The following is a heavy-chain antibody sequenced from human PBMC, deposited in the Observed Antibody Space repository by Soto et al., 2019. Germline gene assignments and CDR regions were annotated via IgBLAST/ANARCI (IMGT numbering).Heavy chain of an antibody. D-gene: IGHD3-16*01. CDR2: IYYSGST. CDR1: GGSIISSSYY. J-gene: IGHJ5*02. CDR3: ARGLGGLDP. V-gene: IGHV4-39*01. Sequence: SETLSLTCSVSGGSIISSSYYWGWIRQPPGKGLEWIGSIYYSGSTYYNPSLKSRVTISQDTSKNQFSLKLRSVTAADTAVYYCARGLGGLDPWGQGTLVTVSS.